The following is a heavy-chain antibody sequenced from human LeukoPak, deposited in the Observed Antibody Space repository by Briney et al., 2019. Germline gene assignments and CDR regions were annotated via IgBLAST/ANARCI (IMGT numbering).Heavy chain of an antibody. Sequence: GASAKVSCKASGGTFSSYAISWVRQAPGQGLERMGGIIPIFGTANYAQKFQGRVTITADESTSTAYMELSSLRSEDTAVYYCASQSRRKWELLHDYWGQGTLVTVSS. CDR3: ASQSRRKWELLHDY. CDR2: IIPIFGTA. D-gene: IGHD1-26*01. J-gene: IGHJ4*02. CDR1: GGTFSSYA. V-gene: IGHV1-69*13.